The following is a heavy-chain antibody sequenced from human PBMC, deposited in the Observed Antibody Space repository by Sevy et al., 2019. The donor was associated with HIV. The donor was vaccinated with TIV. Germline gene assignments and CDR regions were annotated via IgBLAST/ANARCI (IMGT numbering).Heavy chain of an antibody. D-gene: IGHD2-15*01. CDR2: VNSDGSST. V-gene: IGHV3-74*01. CDR1: GFTFSSYW. J-gene: IGHJ4*02. Sequence: GGSLRLSCAASGFTFSSYWMHWVRHAPGKGPVWVSGVNSDGSSTNYADSVKGRFTMSRDSAKNMLYLQMNSLRAEDTAVYFCVAANTWQDYWGQGTLVTVSS. CDR3: VAANTWQDY.